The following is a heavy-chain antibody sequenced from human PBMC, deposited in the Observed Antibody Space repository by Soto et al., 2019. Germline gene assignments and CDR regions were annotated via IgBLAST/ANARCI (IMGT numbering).Heavy chain of an antibody. J-gene: IGHJ6*02. CDR1: GGTFSSYA. D-gene: IGHD6-25*01. CDR3: ARDQRQNYGMDV. V-gene: IGHV1-69*13. Sequence: SVKVSCKASGGTFSSYAISWVRQAPGQGLEWMGGIIPIFGTANYAQKFQGRVTITADESTSTAYMELSSLRSEDTAVYYCARDQRQNYGMDVWGQGTTVTVSS. CDR2: IIPIFGTA.